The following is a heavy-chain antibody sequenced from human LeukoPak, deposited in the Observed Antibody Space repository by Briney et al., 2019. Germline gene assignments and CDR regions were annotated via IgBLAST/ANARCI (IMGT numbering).Heavy chain of an antibody. D-gene: IGHD3-10*01. V-gene: IGHV3-53*04. CDR3: ARGGAITVVRGIIYGLDV. J-gene: IGHJ6*02. CDR1: GFTVSYNY. CDR2: IYSGGNT. Sequence: PGGSLRLSCAASGFTVSYNYIYWVRQAPGKGLEWVSVIYSGGNTYYADSVKGRFTISRHNSRNTVCLQMNSLRAEDTAIYYCARGGAITVVRGIIYGLDVWGQGTTATVSS.